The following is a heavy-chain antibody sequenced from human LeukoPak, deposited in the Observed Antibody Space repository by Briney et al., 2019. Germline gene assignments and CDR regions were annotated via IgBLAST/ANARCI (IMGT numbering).Heavy chain of an antibody. J-gene: IGHJ4*02. CDR3: AREKITFGGVIVMGFDY. Sequence: PSETLSLTCAVYGGSFSGYYWSWIRQPPGKGLGWIGEINHSGSTNYNPSLKSRVTISVDTSKNQFSLKLSSVTAADTAVYYCAREKITFGGVIVMGFDYWGQGTLVTVSS. D-gene: IGHD3-16*02. CDR1: GGSFSGYY. CDR2: INHSGST. V-gene: IGHV4-34*01.